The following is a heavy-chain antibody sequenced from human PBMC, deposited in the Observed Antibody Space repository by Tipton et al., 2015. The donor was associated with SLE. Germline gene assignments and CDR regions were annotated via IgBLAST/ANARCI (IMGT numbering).Heavy chain of an antibody. D-gene: IGHD1-26*01. CDR3: ARDGRGYYYMDV. V-gene: IGHV4-31*03. Sequence: TLSLTCTVSGGSISSHYWSWIRQHPGKGLEWIGYIYYSGSTYYNPSLKSRVTISVDTSKNQFSLKLSSVTAADTAVYYCARDGRGYYYMDVWGKGTTVTVSS. J-gene: IGHJ6*03. CDR2: IYYSGST. CDR1: GGSISSHY.